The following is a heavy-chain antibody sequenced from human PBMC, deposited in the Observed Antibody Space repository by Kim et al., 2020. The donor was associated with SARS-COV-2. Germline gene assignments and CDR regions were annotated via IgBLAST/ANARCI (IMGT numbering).Heavy chain of an antibody. D-gene: IGHD3-22*01. Sequence: ASVKVSCKASGYTFTGYYMHWVRQAPGQGLEWMGWINPNSGGTNYAQKFQGWVTMTRDTSISTAYMELSRLRSDDTAVYYCARDLGGSSGYLSYHYYYGMDVGGQGTTVTVSS. CDR1: GYTFTGYY. CDR3: ARDLGGSSGYLSYHYYYGMDV. CDR2: INPNSGGT. V-gene: IGHV1-2*04. J-gene: IGHJ6*02.